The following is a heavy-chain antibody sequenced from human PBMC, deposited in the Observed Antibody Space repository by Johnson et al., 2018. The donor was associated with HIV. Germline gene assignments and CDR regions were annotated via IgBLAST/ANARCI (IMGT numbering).Heavy chain of an antibody. CDR1: GSTFSSYW. CDR3: ASGDVFDI. CDR2: IKQDGSAK. J-gene: IGHJ3*02. V-gene: IGHV3-7*05. Sequence: VQLVESGGGLVQPGGSLRLSCAASGSTFSSYWMSWVRQAPGKGLEWVANIKQDGSAKNYVDSVRGRFTISRDNAKNSLFLQMNSLRAEDTDVYYCASGDVFDIWGQGTMVTVSS.